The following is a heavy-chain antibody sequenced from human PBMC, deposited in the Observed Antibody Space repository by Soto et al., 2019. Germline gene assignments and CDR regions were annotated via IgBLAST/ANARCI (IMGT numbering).Heavy chain of an antibody. CDR2: INHSGSS. D-gene: IGHD3-10*01. CDR1: GGSFTSYY. CDR3: VRQGVAASGSGRFDP. V-gene: IGHV4-34*01. Sequence: PSETLSLTCAVYGGSFTSYYWTWIRQSPEKGLEWIGGINHSGSSKYNPSLQSRVSMSVDTSKSQFSLTLSSLVVADTAVYYCVRQGVAASGSGRFDPWGQGPQVTVSS. J-gene: IGHJ5*02.